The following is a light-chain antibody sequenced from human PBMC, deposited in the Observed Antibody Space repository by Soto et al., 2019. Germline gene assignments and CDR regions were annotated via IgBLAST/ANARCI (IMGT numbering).Light chain of an antibody. J-gene: IGKJ1*01. CDR2: GAS. CDR1: ESVSRN. V-gene: IGKV3-15*01. Sequence: EIVMTQSPATLSVSPGERATLSCRASESVSRNLAWYQQKPGQAPRLLIYGASIRDTGIPVRFSGSGSGTDFTLTITRLQSDDFAVYYCRQYNNWPPWTFGPGTKVEVK. CDR3: RQYNNWPPWT.